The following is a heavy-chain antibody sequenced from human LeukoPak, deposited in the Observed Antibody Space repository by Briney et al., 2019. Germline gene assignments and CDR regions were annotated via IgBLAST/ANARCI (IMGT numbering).Heavy chain of an antibody. Sequence: GGSLRLSCAVSGFTFSSYWMHWVRQAPGKGLVWVSRINTDGSSTSYADSVKGRFTISRDNAKNTLYLQMNSLRAEDTAVYYCARDYYDSSGYYSFDYWGQGTLVTVSS. CDR1: GFTFSSYW. CDR2: INTDGSST. D-gene: IGHD3-22*01. CDR3: ARDYYDSSGYYSFDY. J-gene: IGHJ4*02. V-gene: IGHV3-74*01.